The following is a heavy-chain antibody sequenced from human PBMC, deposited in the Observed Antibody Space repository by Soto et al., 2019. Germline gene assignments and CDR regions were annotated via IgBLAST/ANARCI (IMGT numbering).Heavy chain of an antibody. Sequence: ASVKVSCNASGYTFTRYTMNWVRQAPGQRLEWMGWINPDNGNTKSSQKFQDRVIITRDTSASTAYMDLSSLRSEDTAVYYCARGIATGQPDPWGQGTLVTAPS. CDR2: INPDNGNT. CDR3: ARGIATGQPDP. CDR1: GYTFTRYT. V-gene: IGHV1-3*01. D-gene: IGHD2-15*01. J-gene: IGHJ5*02.